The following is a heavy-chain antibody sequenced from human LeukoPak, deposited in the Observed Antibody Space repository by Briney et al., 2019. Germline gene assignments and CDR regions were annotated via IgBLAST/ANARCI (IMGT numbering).Heavy chain of an antibody. CDR1: GFTFSSYA. V-gene: IGHV3-23*01. J-gene: IGHJ4*02. CDR3: ARFIAAPYYFDY. CDR2: ISGSGGNT. Sequence: PGGSLRLSCAASGFTFSSYAMSWVRQAPGKGLEWVSVISGSGGNTYYADSVKGRFTISRDNSKNTLYLQMNSLRAEDTAVYYCARFIAAPYYFDYWGRGTLVTVSS. D-gene: IGHD6-13*01.